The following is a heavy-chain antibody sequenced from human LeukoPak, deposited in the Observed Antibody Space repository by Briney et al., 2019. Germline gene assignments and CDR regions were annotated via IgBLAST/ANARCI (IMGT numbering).Heavy chain of an antibody. Sequence: GGSLRLSCAASGFTFSSYAMSWVRQAPGKGLEWVSAISGSGGSTYYAASVKGRFTVSRDNSKNTLYLQMDGLRVEDTAIYYCVPRHCDRITCYAGFDYWGQGTLVTVS. J-gene: IGHJ4*02. CDR3: VPRHCDRITCYAGFDY. V-gene: IGHV3-23*01. CDR2: ISGSGGST. CDR1: GFTFSSYA. D-gene: IGHD2-2*01.